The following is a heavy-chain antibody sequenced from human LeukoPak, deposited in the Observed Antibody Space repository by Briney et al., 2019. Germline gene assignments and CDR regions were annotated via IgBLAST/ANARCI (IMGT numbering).Heavy chain of an antibody. J-gene: IGHJ6*03. CDR3: ARLVPAAIPYYYYYYMDV. D-gene: IGHD2-2*01. Sequence: GESLKISCKGSGYSFTSYWIGWVRQLPGKGLEWMGIIYPGDSDTRYSPSFQGQVTISADKSISTAYLQWSSLKASDTAMYYCARLVPAAIPYYYYYYMDVWGKGTTDTVSS. CDR1: GYSFTSYW. CDR2: IYPGDSDT. V-gene: IGHV5-51*01.